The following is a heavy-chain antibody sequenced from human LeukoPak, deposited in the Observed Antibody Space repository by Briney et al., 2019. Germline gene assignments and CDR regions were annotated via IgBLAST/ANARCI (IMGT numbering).Heavy chain of an antibody. D-gene: IGHD3-3*01. CDR3: ARVLEWLSPANYYYMDV. Sequence: SETLSLTCTVSGGSISSSSYYWGWIRQPPGKGLEWIGSIYYSGSTYYNPSLKSRVTISVDTSKNQFSLKLSSVTAADTAVYYCARVLEWLSPANYYYMDVWGKGTTVTVSS. V-gene: IGHV4-39*07. J-gene: IGHJ6*03. CDR2: IYYSGST. CDR1: GGSISSSSYY.